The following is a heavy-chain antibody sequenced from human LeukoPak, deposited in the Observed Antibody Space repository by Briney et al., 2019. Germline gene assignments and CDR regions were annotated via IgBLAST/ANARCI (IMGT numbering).Heavy chain of an antibody. J-gene: IGHJ4*02. D-gene: IGHD2-15*01. V-gene: IGHV1-24*01. Sequence: ASVKVSCKVSGYTLTELSMHWVRQAPGKGLEWMGGFDPEDGETIYAQKFQGRVTMTEDTSTDTAYMELSSLRSEDTAVYYCATKGYCSSGSCYVYYFDYWGQGTLVTVSS. CDR2: FDPEDGET. CDR1: GYTLTELS. CDR3: ATKGYCSSGSCYVYYFDY.